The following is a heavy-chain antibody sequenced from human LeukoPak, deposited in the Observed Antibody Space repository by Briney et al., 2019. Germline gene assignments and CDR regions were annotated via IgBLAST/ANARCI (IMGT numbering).Heavy chain of an antibody. V-gene: IGHV3-23*01. CDR2: ISGSGNGT. D-gene: IGHD5-24*01. J-gene: IGHJ4*02. CDR1: GFTFRTSA. CDR3: EKRTMSAFDS. Sequence: GGSLRLSCAASGFTFRTSAMNWVRQAPGKGLEWLCGISGSGNGTYYADSVKGRFTISRDNSQNMVYLLMNSLTVEDAATYYCEKRTMSAFDSWGQGTLLIVSS.